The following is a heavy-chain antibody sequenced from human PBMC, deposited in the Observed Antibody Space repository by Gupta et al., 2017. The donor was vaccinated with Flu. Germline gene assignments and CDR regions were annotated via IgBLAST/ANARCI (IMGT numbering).Heavy chain of an antibody. CDR3: AKDIRNFYDSSGYGRFDY. J-gene: IGHJ4*02. V-gene: IGHV3-9*01. Sequence: EVQLVESGGGLVQPGRSLRLSCAASGFIFDDYAMHWVRQAPGKGLEWVSGISWNGGSIGYADSVKGRFTISRDNAKNSLYLQMNSLRAEDTALYYCAKDIRNFYDSSGYGRFDYWGQGTLVTVSS. D-gene: IGHD3-22*01. CDR1: GFIFDDYA. CDR2: ISWNGGSI.